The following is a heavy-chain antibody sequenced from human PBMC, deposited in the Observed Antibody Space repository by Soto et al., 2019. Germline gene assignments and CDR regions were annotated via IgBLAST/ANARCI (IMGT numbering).Heavy chain of an antibody. CDR1: GGSISSYY. V-gene: IGHV4-59*01. Sequence: QVQLQESGPGLVKPSETLSLTCTVSGGSISSYYWSWIRQPPGKGLEWIGYIYYSGSTNYNPSLKSRVTISVDTSKNQFSLKLSSVTAADTAVYYCARDGALKSSWKREGNNWFDPWGQGTLVTVSS. CDR2: IYYSGST. CDR3: ARDGALKSSWKREGNNWFDP. J-gene: IGHJ5*02. D-gene: IGHD6-13*01.